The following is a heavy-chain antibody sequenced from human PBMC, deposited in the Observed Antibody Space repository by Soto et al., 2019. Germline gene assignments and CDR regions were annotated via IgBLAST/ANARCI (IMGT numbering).Heavy chain of an antibody. CDR3: ARLLSVAAAGTLWWFDP. CDR1: GGSISSSSYY. Sequence: SETLSLTCTVSGGSISSSSYYWGWIRQPPGKGLEWIGSIYYSGSTYYNPSLKSRVTISVDTSKNQFSLKLSSVTAADTAVYYCARLLSVAAAGTLWWFDPWGQGTLVTVSS. V-gene: IGHV4-39*01. D-gene: IGHD6-13*01. J-gene: IGHJ5*02. CDR2: IYYSGST.